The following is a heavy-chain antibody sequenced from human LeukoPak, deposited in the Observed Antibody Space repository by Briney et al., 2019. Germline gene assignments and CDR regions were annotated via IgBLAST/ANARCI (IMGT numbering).Heavy chain of an antibody. V-gene: IGHV1-2*06. CDR2: INPNSGGT. CDR3: ARAPFLSSAWLVKRGGDYFDY. CDR1: GYTFTGYY. D-gene: IGHD6-19*01. Sequence: ASVKVSCKASGYTFTGYYMHWVRQAPGQGLEWMGRINPNSGGTNYAQKFQGRVTLTRDTFISTAYMELSRLRSDDTAVYYCARAPFLSSAWLVKRGGDYFDYWGQGTLVTVSS. J-gene: IGHJ4*02.